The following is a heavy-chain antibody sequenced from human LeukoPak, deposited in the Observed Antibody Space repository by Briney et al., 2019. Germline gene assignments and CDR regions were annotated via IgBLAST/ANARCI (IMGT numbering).Heavy chain of an antibody. CDR1: GGSLSSYY. V-gene: IGHV4-59*01. J-gene: IGHJ4*02. D-gene: IGHD3-22*01. CDR2: IYYGGSA. CDR3: ARDYYDSSGYSLGIDY. Sequence: PSETLSLTCTVSGGSLSSYYWSWIRQPPGKGLEWIGYIYYGGSANYNPSLKSRVTISVDTSKNQFSLKLSSVTAADTAVYYCARDYYDSSGYSLGIDYWGQGTLVTVSS.